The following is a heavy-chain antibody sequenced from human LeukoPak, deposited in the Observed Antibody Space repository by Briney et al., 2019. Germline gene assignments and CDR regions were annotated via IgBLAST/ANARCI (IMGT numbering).Heavy chain of an antibody. CDR1: EYSFTGYY. J-gene: IGHJ3*02. V-gene: IGHV1-2*06. D-gene: IGHD5-18*01. CDR3: ASQHGSIYGQDSFGM. Sequence: ASVKVSCKPSEYSFTGYYVHWVRQAPGQGLEWMGRINPNSGDTNYAQDFQGRVTMTRDTSISTAYMELSRLRSDDTAVYYCASQHGSIYGQDSFGMWGQGTMVSVSS. CDR2: INPNSGDT.